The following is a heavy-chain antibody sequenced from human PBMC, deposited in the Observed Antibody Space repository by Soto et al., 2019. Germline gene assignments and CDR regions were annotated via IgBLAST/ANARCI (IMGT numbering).Heavy chain of an antibody. CDR3: ARRARPDFYYMDV. CDR2: ISSNGVGT. D-gene: IGHD6-6*01. Sequence: GGSLRLSCAASGFTLSGYAMDWVRQAPGKGLEYVSGISSNGVGTYYANSVQGRFTISRDNSKNTVYLQMGSLRPEDMAVYYCARRARPDFYYMDVWSKGTTVTVSS. J-gene: IGHJ6*03. V-gene: IGHV3-64*01. CDR1: GFTLSGYA.